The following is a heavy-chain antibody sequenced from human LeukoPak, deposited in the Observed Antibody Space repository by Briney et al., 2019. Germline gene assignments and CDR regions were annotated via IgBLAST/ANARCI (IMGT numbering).Heavy chain of an antibody. CDR1: GGSISSYY. CDR2: IYYSGST. V-gene: IGHV4-59*12. Sequence: SETLSLTCTVSGGSISSYYWSWIRQPPGKGLEWIGYIYYSGSTYYNPSLKSRVTISVDTSKNQFSLKLSSVTAADTAVYYCARDRECSSTSCYGRYYYYGMDVWGQGTTVTVSS. D-gene: IGHD2-2*01. CDR3: ARDRECSSTSCYGRYYYYGMDV. J-gene: IGHJ6*02.